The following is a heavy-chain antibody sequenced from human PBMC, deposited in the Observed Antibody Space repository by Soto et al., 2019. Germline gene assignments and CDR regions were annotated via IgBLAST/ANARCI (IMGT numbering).Heavy chain of an antibody. Sequence: GGSLRLSCAASGFTFSSYGMHWVRQAPGKGLEWVTVISYDGSNKYYADSVKGRFTISRDNSKNTLYLQMNSLRAEDTAVYYCANGDLEVVAATRVGRRDPPFDYWGQGTLVTVSS. CDR2: ISYDGSNK. D-gene: IGHD2-15*01. CDR1: GFTFSSYG. CDR3: ANGDLEVVAATRVGRRDPPFDY. V-gene: IGHV3-30*18. J-gene: IGHJ4*02.